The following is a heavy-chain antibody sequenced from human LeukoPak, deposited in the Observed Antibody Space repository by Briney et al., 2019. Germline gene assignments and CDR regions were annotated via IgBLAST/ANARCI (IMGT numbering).Heavy chain of an antibody. CDR1: GGSISSYY. CDR2: IYYSGST. V-gene: IGHV4-59*12. Sequence: SETPSLTCTVSGGSISSYYWSWIRQPPGKGLEWIGYIYYSGSTNYNPSLKSRVTISVDTSKNQFSLKLSSVTAADTAVYYCARRRYSSGWYDYWGQGTLVTVSS. J-gene: IGHJ4*02. D-gene: IGHD6-19*01. CDR3: ARRRYSSGWYDY.